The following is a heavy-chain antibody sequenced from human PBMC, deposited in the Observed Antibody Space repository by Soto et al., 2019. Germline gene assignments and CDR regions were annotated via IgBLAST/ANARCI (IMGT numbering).Heavy chain of an antibody. CDR3: ARFYYDSSGYLPSPYYYYYGMDV. CDR1: GFPFSSYW. CDR2: IKQDGSEK. D-gene: IGHD3-22*01. J-gene: IGHJ6*02. Sequence: PGGSLILSCAASGFPFSSYWMSWVRQAPGKGLEWVANIKQDGSEKYYVDSVKGRFTISRDNAKNSLYLQMNSLRAEDTAVYYCARFYYDSSGYLPSPYYYYYGMDVWGQGTTVTVSS. V-gene: IGHV3-7*04.